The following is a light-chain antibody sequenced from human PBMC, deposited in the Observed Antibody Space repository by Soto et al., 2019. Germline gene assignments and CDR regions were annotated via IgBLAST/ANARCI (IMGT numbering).Light chain of an antibody. V-gene: IGKV1-9*01. CDR1: QGISSY. Sequence: DIQLTQSQSFLSASVGDRVTITCRASQGISSYLAWYQQKPGKAPKLLIYAASTLLTGVPSRFSGSGSGAEFTLTISSLQPEDFATYHCQQLKTYPLTFGGGTKVEIK. CDR2: AAS. J-gene: IGKJ4*01. CDR3: QQLKTYPLT.